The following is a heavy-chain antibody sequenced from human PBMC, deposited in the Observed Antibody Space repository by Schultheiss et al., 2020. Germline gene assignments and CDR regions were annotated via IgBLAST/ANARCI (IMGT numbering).Heavy chain of an antibody. D-gene: IGHD5-18*01. Sequence: SGPTLVKPTQTLTLTCTFSGFSLSTSGVGVGWIRQPPGKALEWLALIYWDDDKRYSPSLKSRLTISKDTSKNQVVLTMTNMDPVDTATYYCARIQAGSYGSWYYYYGMDVWGQGTTVTVSS. V-gene: IGHV2-5*02. CDR3: ARIQAGSYGSWYYYYGMDV. J-gene: IGHJ6*02. CDR2: IYWDDDK. CDR1: GFSLSTSGVG.